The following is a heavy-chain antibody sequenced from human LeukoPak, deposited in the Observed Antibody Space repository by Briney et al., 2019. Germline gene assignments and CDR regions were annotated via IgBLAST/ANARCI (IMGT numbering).Heavy chain of an antibody. V-gene: IGHV1-18*01. CDR3: ARGENPYDY. J-gene: IGHJ4*02. CDR2: INAYNGNT. D-gene: IGHD1-26*01. CDR1: GYTFTYYV. Sequence: GASVKVSCKTSGYTFTYYVISWVRQAPGQGLEWMGWINAYNGNTNDAQKFQGRVTMTTDTSTSTAYMELRSLRSDDTAVYYCARGENPYDYSGPGTLVSVS.